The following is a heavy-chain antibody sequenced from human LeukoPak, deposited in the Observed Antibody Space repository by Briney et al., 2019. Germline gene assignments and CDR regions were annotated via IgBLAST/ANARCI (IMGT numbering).Heavy chain of an antibody. CDR3: ARNGSSSYFDT. V-gene: IGHV4-39*01. CDR1: GDSMPSNTYY. Sequence: SETLSLTCTVSGDSMPSNTYYWAWVRQSPETGLEWIGSIYNKVSTHYNPSLKSRVTMSVDTSRSQFSRKLTSMTAADTAIYYCARNGSSSYFDTWGQGILVTVSS. D-gene: IGHD6-6*01. CDR2: IYNKVST. J-gene: IGHJ4*02.